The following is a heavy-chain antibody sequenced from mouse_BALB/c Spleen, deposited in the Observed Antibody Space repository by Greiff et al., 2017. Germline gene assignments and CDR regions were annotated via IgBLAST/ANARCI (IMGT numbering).Heavy chain of an antibody. V-gene: IGHV5-6*01. J-gene: IGHJ4*01. CDR1: GFTFSSYG. CDR2: ISSGGSYT. Sequence: EVKLVESGGDLVKPGGSLKLSCAASGFTFSSYGMSWVRQTPDKRLEWVATISSGGSYTYYPDSVKGRFTISRDNAKNTLYLQMSSLKSEDTAMYYCARHGYDEGGAMDYWGQGTSVTVSS. D-gene: IGHD2-2*01. CDR3: ARHGYDEGGAMDY.